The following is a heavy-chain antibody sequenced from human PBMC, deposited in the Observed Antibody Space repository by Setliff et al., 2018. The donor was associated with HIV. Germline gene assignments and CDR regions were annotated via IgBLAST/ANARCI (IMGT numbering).Heavy chain of an antibody. CDR2: FHYSGST. V-gene: IGHV4-59*01. CDR1: GGSISSYY. Sequence: SETLSLTCTVSGGSISSYYWNWIRQPPGKGLEWIGSFHYSGSTSYNPSLKSRVTISVDTSKKKFALKLSSVTAADTAVYYCARGGPGSSFGYDWFDPWGQGTPVTVSS. D-gene: IGHD5-18*01. CDR3: ARGGPGSSFGYDWFDP. J-gene: IGHJ5*02.